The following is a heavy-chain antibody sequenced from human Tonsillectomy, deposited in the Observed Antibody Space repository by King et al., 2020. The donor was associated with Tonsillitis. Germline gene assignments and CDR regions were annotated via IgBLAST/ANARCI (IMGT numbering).Heavy chain of an antibody. CDR3: ARNGLVWGRYFDY. J-gene: IGHJ4*02. CDR2: MYYSGST. D-gene: IGHD6-19*01. CDR1: GGSISSSSYY. V-gene: IGHV4-39*07. Sequence: QLQESGPGLVKPSETLSLTRTVSGGSISSSSYYWGWIRQPPGKGLEWIGSMYYSGSTYYNPSLKSRVTISLDTSKNQFSLKLSSVTAADTAVYYCARNGLVWGRYFDYWGQGTLVTVSS.